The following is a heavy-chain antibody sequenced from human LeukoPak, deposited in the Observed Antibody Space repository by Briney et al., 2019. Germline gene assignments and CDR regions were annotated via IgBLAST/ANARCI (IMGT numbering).Heavy chain of an antibody. D-gene: IGHD1-1*01. CDR1: GGSISSSSYY. Sequence: SETLSLTCTVSGGSISSSSYYWGWIRQPPGKGLEWIGSIHYSGSTHYNPSLKSRVTISVDTSKNHFSLKMTSVTAADTAVYYCARGSLGPRLNVWGQGTLVTVSS. CDR2: IHYSGST. V-gene: IGHV4-39*02. J-gene: IGHJ4*02. CDR3: ARGSLGPRLNV.